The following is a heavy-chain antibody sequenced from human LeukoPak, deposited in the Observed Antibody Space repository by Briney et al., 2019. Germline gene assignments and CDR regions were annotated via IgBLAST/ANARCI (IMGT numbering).Heavy chain of an antibody. J-gene: IGHJ5*02. Sequence: GASVKVSCKASGYTFTSYGISWVRQAPGQGLEWMGWISAYSGNTNYAQKLQGRVTMTTDTSTSTAYMELRSLRSDDTAMYYCACDYGSLYNWFDPWGQGTLVTVSS. CDR2: ISAYSGNT. D-gene: IGHD4-17*01. V-gene: IGHV1-18*01. CDR1: GYTFTSYG. CDR3: ACDYGSLYNWFDP.